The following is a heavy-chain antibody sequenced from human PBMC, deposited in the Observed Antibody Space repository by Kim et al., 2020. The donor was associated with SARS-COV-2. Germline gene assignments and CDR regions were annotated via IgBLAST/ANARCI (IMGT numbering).Heavy chain of an antibody. CDR3: AKSGGGGEVDY. V-gene: IGHV3-23*01. CDR2: T. D-gene: IGHD2-21*01. J-gene: IGHJ4*02. Sequence: TYYADSVKGRFTISRDNSKNALYLQMNSLRAEDTAVYYCAKSGGGGEVDYWGQGTLVTVSS.